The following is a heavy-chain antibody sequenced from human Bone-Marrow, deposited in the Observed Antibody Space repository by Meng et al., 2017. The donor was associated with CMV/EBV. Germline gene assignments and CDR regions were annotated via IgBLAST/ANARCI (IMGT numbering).Heavy chain of an antibody. CDR2: INHSGST. V-gene: IGHV4-34*01. CDR3: ARGRGGSGYYPNWFDP. D-gene: IGHD3-3*01. J-gene: IGHJ5*02. CDR1: GGSVSGYY. Sequence: YGGSVSGYYWSGIRKPPGKGLEWIGEINHSGSTNYNPSLKSQVTISVDTSKNQFSLKLSSVTAADTAVYYCARGRGGSGYYPNWFDPWGQGTLVTVSS.